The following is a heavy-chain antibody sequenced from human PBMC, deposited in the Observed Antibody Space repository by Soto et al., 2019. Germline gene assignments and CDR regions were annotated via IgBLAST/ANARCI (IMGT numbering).Heavy chain of an antibody. Sequence: GPSLRLSCAASGFSFSSYSMSWVRQAPGKGLEWVSSISDGGGSTNYADSVRGRFTIARDRSKNTLYLHMISLRAEDTAVYYCAKEYCGGDCALEFWGQGSLVTVSS. V-gene: IGHV3-23*01. CDR2: ISDGGGST. J-gene: IGHJ4*02. D-gene: IGHD2-21*02. CDR1: GFSFSSYS. CDR3: AKEYCGGDCALEF.